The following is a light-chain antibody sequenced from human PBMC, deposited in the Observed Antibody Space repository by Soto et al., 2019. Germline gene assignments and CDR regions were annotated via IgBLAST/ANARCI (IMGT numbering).Light chain of an antibody. CDR1: QSITNNY. CDR2: GAS. CDR3: QQYNNWPQT. Sequence: EIVLTQSPGTLSLSPGERATLSCRASQSITNNYLAWYQQKPGRAHRLLIYGASSRATGIPDRFSGSGSGTDFTLTISSLQSEDFAEYHCQQYNNWPQTFGQGTKVDIK. V-gene: IGKV3-20*01. J-gene: IGKJ1*01.